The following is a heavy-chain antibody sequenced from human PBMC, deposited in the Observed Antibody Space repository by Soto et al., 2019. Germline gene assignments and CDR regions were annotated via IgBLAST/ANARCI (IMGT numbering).Heavy chain of an antibody. CDR2: ISHDGSYR. CDR3: AKGLLAIVGTTLPRDAFNI. Sequence: GGTLRLSCAASGFSFTTYVMHWVRQAPGKGLEWVAVISHDGSYRYYGDAVKGRFTISRDTSKNAVYLEMNSLRPEDTAVYYCAKGLLAIVGTTLPRDAFNIWGQGTMVTVSS. D-gene: IGHD1-26*01. V-gene: IGHV3-30*18. CDR1: GFSFTTYV. J-gene: IGHJ3*02.